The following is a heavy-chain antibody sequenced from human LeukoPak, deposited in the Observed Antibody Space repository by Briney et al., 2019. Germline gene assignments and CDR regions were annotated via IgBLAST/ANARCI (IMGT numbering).Heavy chain of an antibody. CDR2: HSGGGETT. CDR3: ARDYADYVGYFFFDY. J-gene: IGHJ4*02. D-gene: IGHD4-17*01. V-gene: IGHV3-23*01. Sequence: GGSLRLSCAASGFTFNNYAMNSVRQAPGKGLEWVSSHSGGGETTYYADSAKGRFTISRDNSQKTLYLQMNSLRAEDTAVYYCARDYADYVGYFFFDYWGQGTLVTVSS. CDR1: GFTFNNYA.